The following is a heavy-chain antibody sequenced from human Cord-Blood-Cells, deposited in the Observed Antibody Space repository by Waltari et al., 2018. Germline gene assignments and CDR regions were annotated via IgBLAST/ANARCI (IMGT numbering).Heavy chain of an antibody. Sequence: EVQLVESGGGLVKPGGSLRLSCAASGFTYRSYSLSWVRQAPGKGLGWVSSISSSSSYIYYADSVKGRFTISRDNAKNSLYLQMNSLRAEDTAVYYCARDRLGTMVRGVIDYWGQGTLVTVSS. D-gene: IGHD3-10*01. V-gene: IGHV3-21*01. J-gene: IGHJ4*02. CDR2: ISSSSSYI. CDR1: GFTYRSYS. CDR3: ARDRLGTMVRGVIDY.